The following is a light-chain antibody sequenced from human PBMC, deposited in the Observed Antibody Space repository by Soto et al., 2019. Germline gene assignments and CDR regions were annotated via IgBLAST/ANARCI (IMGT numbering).Light chain of an antibody. J-gene: IGKJ1*01. Sequence: DIQMTQSPSTLSASVGDRVIITCRASESISNWLAWYQQKPGKAPNLLIYKASSLKSGVPLRFSGSGSGTEFTLTINSLQPDDFATYYCQQYDTYWTVGQGTKVEF. CDR2: KAS. CDR1: ESISNW. V-gene: IGKV1-5*03. CDR3: QQYDTYWT.